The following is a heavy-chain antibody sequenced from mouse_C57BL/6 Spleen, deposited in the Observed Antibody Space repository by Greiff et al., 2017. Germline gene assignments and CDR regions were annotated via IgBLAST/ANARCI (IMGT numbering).Heavy chain of an antibody. CDR2: IDPSDSYT. V-gene: IGHV1-69*01. Sequence: VQLQQPGAELVMPGASVKLSCKASGYTFTSYWMHWVKQRPGQGLEWIGEIDPSDSYTNYNQKFKGKSTLTVDKSSSTAYMQLSSLTSEASAVYYCARNYGSSYYFDYWGQGTTLTVSS. J-gene: IGHJ2*01. CDR3: ARNYGSSYYFDY. CDR1: GYTFTSYW. D-gene: IGHD1-1*01.